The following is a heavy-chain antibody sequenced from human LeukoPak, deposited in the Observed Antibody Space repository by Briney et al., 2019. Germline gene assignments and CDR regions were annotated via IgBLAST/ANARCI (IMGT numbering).Heavy chain of an antibody. V-gene: IGHV1-8*01. CDR2: MNPNSGNT. Sequence: GASVKVSRKASGYTFTSYDINWVRQATGQGLEWMGWMNPNSGNTGYAQKLQGRVTMTRNTSISTAYMELSSLRSEDTAVYYCARGRDKAAAGKKNLFDPWGQGTLVTVSS. J-gene: IGHJ5*02. D-gene: IGHD6-13*01. CDR3: ARGRDKAAAGKKNLFDP. CDR1: GYTFTSYD.